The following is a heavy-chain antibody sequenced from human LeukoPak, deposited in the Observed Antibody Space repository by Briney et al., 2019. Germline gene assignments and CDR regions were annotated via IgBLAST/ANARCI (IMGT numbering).Heavy chain of an antibody. J-gene: IGHJ6*03. CDR3: ARDQSSDYYYYMDV. Sequence: GGSLRLSCAASGFTFSSYSMNWVRQAPGKGLEWVSYISSSSSTIYYADSVKGRFTISRDNAKNSLYLQMNSLRAEDTAVYYCARDQSSDYYYYMDVWGKGTTVTVS. CDR2: ISSSSSTI. V-gene: IGHV3-48*01. CDR1: GFTFSSYS.